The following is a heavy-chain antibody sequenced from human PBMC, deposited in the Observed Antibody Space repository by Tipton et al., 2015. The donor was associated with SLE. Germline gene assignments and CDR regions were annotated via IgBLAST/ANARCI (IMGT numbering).Heavy chain of an antibody. CDR3: ARGHTAMVGSLYYYGMDV. Sequence: TLSLTCTVSGGSISSHYWSWIRQPPGKGLEWIGYIYYSGRTNYNPSLKSRVTISVDTSKNQFSLKLSSVTAADTAVYYCARGHTAMVGSLYYYGMDVWGQGTTVTVSS. J-gene: IGHJ6*02. D-gene: IGHD5-18*01. CDR2: IYYSGRT. V-gene: IGHV4-59*11. CDR1: GGSISSHY.